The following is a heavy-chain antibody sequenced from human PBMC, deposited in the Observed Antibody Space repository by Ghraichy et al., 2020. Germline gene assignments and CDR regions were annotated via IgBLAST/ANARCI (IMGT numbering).Heavy chain of an antibody. Sequence: ASVKVSCKASGYTFTSYGIIWVRQAPGQGLEWMGWISAYNGDTNYAQKFQGRVTMTTATSTSTAYMELRSLRSDDTALYYCARATGSGWFFDYWGQGALVTVSS. CDR3: ARATGSGWFFDY. V-gene: IGHV1-18*01. CDR1: GYTFTSYG. CDR2: ISAYNGDT. D-gene: IGHD6-19*01. J-gene: IGHJ4*02.